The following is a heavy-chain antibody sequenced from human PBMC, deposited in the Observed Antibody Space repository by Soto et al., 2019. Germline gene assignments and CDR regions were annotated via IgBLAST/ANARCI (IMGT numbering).Heavy chain of an antibody. CDR2: SSATGAGT. Sequence: EVQLLESGGGLVQPGGSLRLSCAASGFTFSSYGMTWVRQAPGKGLEWVSFSSATGAGTYYADSVKGRFTISRDNSKNPLYLPMARLRAGDPGGYYCGKDRRAGGNYGFYSDFWGQGALVIVSS. V-gene: IGHV3-23*01. J-gene: IGHJ4*02. CDR1: GFTFSSYG. D-gene: IGHD1-7*01. CDR3: GKDRRAGGNYGFYSDF.